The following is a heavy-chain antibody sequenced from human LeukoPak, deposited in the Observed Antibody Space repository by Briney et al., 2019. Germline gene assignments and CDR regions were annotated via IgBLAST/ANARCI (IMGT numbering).Heavy chain of an antibody. Sequence: ASVKVSCKTSGYTFTDYYMHWVQQAPGKGLEWMGLVDPEDGETIYAEKFQGRVTITADTSTDTAYMELSSLRSEDTAVYYCATDFPAYYYGSGSYSYFDYWGQGTLVTVSS. CDR2: VDPEDGET. V-gene: IGHV1-69-2*01. J-gene: IGHJ4*02. CDR1: GYTFTDYY. D-gene: IGHD3-10*01. CDR3: ATDFPAYYYGSGSYSYFDY.